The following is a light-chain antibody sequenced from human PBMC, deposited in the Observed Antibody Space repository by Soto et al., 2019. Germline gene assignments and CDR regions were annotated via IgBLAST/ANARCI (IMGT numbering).Light chain of an antibody. V-gene: IGLV7-43*01. J-gene: IGLJ2*01. CDR3: LLYFGGYVV. CDR2: STD. CDR1: TGAVTSGYY. Sequence: QTVVTQEPSLPVSPGGTVTLTCASSTGAVTSGYYPNWVQQKPGQTPRALIYSTDNKHSWTPARFSGSLLGGKAALTLSGAQPEDEAEYYCLLYFGGYVVFGGGTKLTVL.